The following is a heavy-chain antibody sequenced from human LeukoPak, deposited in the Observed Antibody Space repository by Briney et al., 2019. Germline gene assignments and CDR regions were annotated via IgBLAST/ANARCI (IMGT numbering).Heavy chain of an antibody. CDR3: AREVGGGASGQ. CDR1: GFTVSSNY. V-gene: IGHV3-66*01. D-gene: IGHD3-16*01. CDR2: IYSDGTI. Sequence: GESLRLSCAASGFTVSSNYMSWVRQVPGKGLEWVSVIYSDGTISYADSVKGRFTISRDNSENTLYLQMNSLRVEDTAVYYCAREVGGGASGQWGQGALVTVSS. J-gene: IGHJ4*02.